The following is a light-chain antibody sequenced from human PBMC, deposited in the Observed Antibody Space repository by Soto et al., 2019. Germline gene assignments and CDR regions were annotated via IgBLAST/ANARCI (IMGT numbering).Light chain of an antibody. CDR1: QSLFFKSDNNNY. CDR3: QQYYTTVPA. CDR2: WAS. Sequence: IVMSQSPDSLAVSLGERATIKCKSSQSLFFKSDNNNYLDWYQQKPGQPPQLLIYWASTRESGVPHRFSGSGSGKDFTLTISDLQAEDVAIYYCQQYYTTVPAFGGGTTVEIK. V-gene: IGKV4-1*01. J-gene: IGKJ4*01.